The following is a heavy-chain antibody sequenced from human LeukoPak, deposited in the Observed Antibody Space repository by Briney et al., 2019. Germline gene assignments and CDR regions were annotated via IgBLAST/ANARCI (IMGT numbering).Heavy chain of an antibody. CDR3: AKDARRITMIVAVTPLDY. V-gene: IGHV3-23*01. CDR2: ISGSGGST. Sequence: GGSLRLSCAASGFTFSSYAMSWVRQAPGKGLEWVSAISGSGGSTYYADSVKGRFTISRNNSKNTLYLQMNSLRAEDTAVYYCAKDARRITMIVAVTPLDYWGQGTLVTVSS. D-gene: IGHD3-22*01. J-gene: IGHJ4*02. CDR1: GFTFSSYA.